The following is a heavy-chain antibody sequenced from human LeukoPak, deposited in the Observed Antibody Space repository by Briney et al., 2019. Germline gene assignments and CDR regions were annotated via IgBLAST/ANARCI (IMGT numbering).Heavy chain of an antibody. Sequence: ASVKVSCKASGYTFTGYYMHWVRQAPGQGLEWMGWINPNSGGTNYAQKFQGRVTMTRDTSISTAYMELSRLRSDDTAVYYCAGDIRYYDSSGAPWSNWFDPWGQGTLVTVSS. V-gene: IGHV1-2*02. CDR2: INPNSGGT. CDR1: GYTFTGYY. D-gene: IGHD3-22*01. CDR3: AGDIRYYDSSGAPWSNWFDP. J-gene: IGHJ5*02.